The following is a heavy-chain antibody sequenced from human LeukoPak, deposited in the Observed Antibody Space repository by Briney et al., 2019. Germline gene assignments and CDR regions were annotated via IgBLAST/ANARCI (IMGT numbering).Heavy chain of an antibody. CDR2: IYYSGST. CDR3: ASGMATITPFDY. D-gene: IGHD5-24*01. CDR1: GGSISSYY. J-gene: IGHJ4*02. Sequence: PSETLSLTCTVSGGSISSYYWSWIRQPPGKGLEWIGYIYYSGSTNYNPSLKSRVTISVDTSKNQFSLKLSSVTAAGTAVYYCASGMATITPFDYWGQGTLVTVSS. V-gene: IGHV4-59*01.